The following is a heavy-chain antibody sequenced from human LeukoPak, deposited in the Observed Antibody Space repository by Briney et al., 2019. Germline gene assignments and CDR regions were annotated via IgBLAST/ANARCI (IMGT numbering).Heavy chain of an antibody. Sequence: GGSLTLSRAASGFTFSSYCMNWVRQAPGKGLEWVSYISSSSTIYYADSVKGRFTISRDNAKNSLYLQMNSLRAEDTAVYYCVKLSSGSGSKFGFDSWGQGTLVTVSS. CDR3: VKLSSGSGSKFGFDS. CDR1: GFTFSSYC. D-gene: IGHD6-19*01. CDR2: ISSSSTI. V-gene: IGHV3-48*01. J-gene: IGHJ4*02.